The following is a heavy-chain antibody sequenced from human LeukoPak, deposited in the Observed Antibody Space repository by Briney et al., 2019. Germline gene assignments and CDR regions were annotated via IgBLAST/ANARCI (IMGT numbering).Heavy chain of an antibody. CDR2: ISYDGSNK. Sequence: PGGSLRLSCAASGFTFSSYGMHWVRQAPGKGQEWVAVISYDGSNKYYADSVKGRFTISRDNSKNTLYLQMNSLRADETAVYYCAKWDSSGQSLRQDYWGQGTLVTVSS. J-gene: IGHJ4*02. CDR3: AKWDSSGQSLRQDY. V-gene: IGHV3-30*18. CDR1: GFTFSSYG. D-gene: IGHD3-22*01.